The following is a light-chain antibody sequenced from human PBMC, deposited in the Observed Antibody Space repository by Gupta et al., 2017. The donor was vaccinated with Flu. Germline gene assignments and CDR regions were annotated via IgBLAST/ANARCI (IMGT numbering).Light chain of an antibody. CDR1: QTISRQ. CDR2: AAS. V-gene: IGKV1-39*01. Sequence: DLQMTQSPSSLSASVGDRVTITCRASQTISRQLNWYQQKPGEAPKLLIYAASNLQSGVPPRFSGSGSGTDFTLTISSLQPEDFASYYCQQTYSTPGFGGGTKVEIK. CDR3: QQTYSTPG. J-gene: IGKJ4*01.